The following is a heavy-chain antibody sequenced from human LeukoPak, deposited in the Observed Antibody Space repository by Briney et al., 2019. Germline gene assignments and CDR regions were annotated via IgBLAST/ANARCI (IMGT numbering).Heavy chain of an antibody. D-gene: IGHD1-7*01. CDR1: GFNFGDYA. J-gene: IGHJ4*02. V-gene: IGHV3-49*03. Sequence: AGGSLRLSCTASGFNFGDYAMTWFRQVPGRGLEWVGFIRSKIYGGATEYAASVRGRFTISRDDSKSIAYLQMNSLKTEDTAVYYCTRGLELTFDYWGQGTLVTVSS. CDR2: IRSKIYGGAT. CDR3: TRGLELTFDY.